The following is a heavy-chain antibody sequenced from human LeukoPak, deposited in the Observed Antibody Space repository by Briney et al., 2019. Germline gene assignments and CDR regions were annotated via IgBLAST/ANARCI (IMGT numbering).Heavy chain of an antibody. V-gene: IGHV4-34*01. J-gene: IGHJ4*02. Sequence: TSETLSLTCAVYGGSFSGYYWSWIRQPPGKGLEWIGEINHSGSTNYNPSLKSRVTISVDTSKNQFSLKLSSVTAADTAVYYCARDHGGNSGRDYWGQGTLVTVSS. D-gene: IGHD4-23*01. CDR1: GGSFSGYY. CDR2: INHSGST. CDR3: ARDHGGNSGRDY.